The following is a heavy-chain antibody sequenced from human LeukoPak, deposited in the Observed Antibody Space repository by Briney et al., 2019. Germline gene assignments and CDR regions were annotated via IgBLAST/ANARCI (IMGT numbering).Heavy chain of an antibody. CDR3: VRDRDATPDDVRDY. V-gene: IGHV1-18*01. D-gene: IGHD2-21*02. Sequence: ASVKVSCKASGYTFITSGITWVRQAPGHGLKWMGWISPFNGKTRFAEEFQDRLTLTPDTPTRTAYMVLRSLRSDDTPVYYCVRDRDATPDDVRDYWGQGTLVTVSP. CDR2: ISPFNGKT. CDR1: GYTFITSG. J-gene: IGHJ4*02.